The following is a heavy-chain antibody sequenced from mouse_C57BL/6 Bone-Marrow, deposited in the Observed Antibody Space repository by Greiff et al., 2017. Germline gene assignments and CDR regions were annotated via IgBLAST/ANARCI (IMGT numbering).Heavy chain of an antibody. V-gene: IGHV1-69*01. CDR2: IDPSDSYT. D-gene: IGHD1-1*01. J-gene: IGHJ3*01. CDR1: GYTFTSYW. Sequence: HVQLQQPGAELVMPGASVKLSCKASGYTFTSYWMPWVKQSPGQGLEWICEIDPSDSYTNYNQKFKGKSTLTVDKSSSTAYMQLISLTSEDSAVYYCARWYYGSSWFAYWGQGTLGTVSA. CDR3: ARWYYGSSWFAY.